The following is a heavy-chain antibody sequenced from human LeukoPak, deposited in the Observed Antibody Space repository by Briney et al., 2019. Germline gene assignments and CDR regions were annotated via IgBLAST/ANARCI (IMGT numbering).Heavy chain of an antibody. J-gene: IGHJ5*02. CDR1: GGSITRVSYY. CDR2: INWNGGST. CDR3: ARDLGDGYNPS. Sequence: ETLSLTCTVSGGSITRVSYYWGWIRRPPGKGLEWVSGINWNGGSTGYADSVKGRFTISRDNAKNSLYLQMNSLRAEDTALYYCARDLGDGYNPSWGQGTLVTVSS. D-gene: IGHD5-24*01. V-gene: IGHV3-20*04.